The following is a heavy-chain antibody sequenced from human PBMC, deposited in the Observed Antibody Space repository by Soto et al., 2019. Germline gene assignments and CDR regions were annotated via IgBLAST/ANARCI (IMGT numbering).Heavy chain of an antibody. Sequence: KPSETLSLTCAVYGGSFSGYYWSWIRQPPGKGLEWIGEINHSGSTNYNPSLKSRVTISVDTSKNQFSLKLSSVTAADTAVYYCARGVAAAGNYYYYYYGMDVWGQGTTVTVSS. CDR3: ARGVAAAGNYYYYYYGMDV. J-gene: IGHJ6*02. CDR2: INHSGST. D-gene: IGHD6-13*01. CDR1: GGSFSGYY. V-gene: IGHV4-34*01.